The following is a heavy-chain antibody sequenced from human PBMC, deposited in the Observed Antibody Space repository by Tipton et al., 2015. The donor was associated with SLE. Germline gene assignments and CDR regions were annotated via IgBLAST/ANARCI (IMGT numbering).Heavy chain of an antibody. CDR2: ISGNGGST. V-gene: IGHV3-64*04. J-gene: IGHJ4*02. D-gene: IGHD3-10*01. CDR3: ARVAFGSGSSLRY. Sequence: SLRLSCSDSGFIFVNYAMHWVRQAPGKGLEYVSAISGNGGSTYYADSVKDRFTISRDNSKNTLYLQMNSLRVEDTAIYYCARVAFGSGSSLRYWGQGTLVTASS. CDR1: GFIFVNYA.